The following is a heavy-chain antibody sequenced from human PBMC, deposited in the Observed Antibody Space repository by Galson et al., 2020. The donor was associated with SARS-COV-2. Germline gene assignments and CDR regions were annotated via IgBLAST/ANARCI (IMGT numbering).Heavy chain of an antibody. CDR2: IYYSGST. Sequence: SETLSLTCTVSGGSISSSSYYWGWIRQPPGKGLEWIGSIYYSGSTYYNPSLKSRVTISVDTSKNQFSLKLSSVTAADTAVYYCARSPLGAVEEYFQHWGQGTLVTVSS. CDR1: GGSISSSSYY. V-gene: IGHV4-39*01. CDR3: ARSPLGAVEEYFQH. J-gene: IGHJ1*01.